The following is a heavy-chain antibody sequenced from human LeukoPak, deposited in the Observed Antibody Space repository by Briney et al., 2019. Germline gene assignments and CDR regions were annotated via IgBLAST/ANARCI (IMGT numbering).Heavy chain of an antibody. V-gene: IGHV3-48*02. CDR1: GFTFISYS. CDR3: ARPLRGSGGLLHEY. CDR2: IGSSTTTL. D-gene: IGHD2-15*01. Sequence: PGGSLRLSCVASGFTFISYSMNWVRQAPGKGLEWVSHIGSSTTTLYYADSVKGRFTISRDNAKNSLYLQMNSLRDEDTAVYYCARPLRGSGGLLHEYWGQGTLVTVSS. J-gene: IGHJ4*02.